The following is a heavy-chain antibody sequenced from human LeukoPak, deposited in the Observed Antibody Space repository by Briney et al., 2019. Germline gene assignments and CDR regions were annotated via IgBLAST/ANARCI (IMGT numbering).Heavy chain of an antibody. CDR1: GGSISSGRYY. CDR2: IYTSGST. CDR3: AREADSSGWYGEVDY. D-gene: IGHD6-19*01. V-gene: IGHV4-61*02. J-gene: IGHJ4*02. Sequence: SETLSLTCTVSGGSISSGRYYWNWIRQPAGTGLEWIGRIYTSGSTTYSPSLKSRVTISLDTSKNQFSLKLSSVTAADTAVYYCAREADSSGWYGEVDYWGQGTLVTVSS.